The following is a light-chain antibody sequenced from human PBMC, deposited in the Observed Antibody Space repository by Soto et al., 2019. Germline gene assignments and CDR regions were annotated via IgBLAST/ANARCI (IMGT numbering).Light chain of an antibody. Sequence: DIVMTQSPLSLPVTPGEPASISCRSSQSLLHSNGYNYLDWYLQKPGQSPQLLIYLGSNRASGVPDRFSGSGSGTDFTLKISRVEAEDVGVYYCMQALLLQTFGGGTKVDIK. CDR3: MQALLLQT. CDR1: QSLLHSNGYNY. V-gene: IGKV2-28*01. J-gene: IGKJ4*01. CDR2: LGS.